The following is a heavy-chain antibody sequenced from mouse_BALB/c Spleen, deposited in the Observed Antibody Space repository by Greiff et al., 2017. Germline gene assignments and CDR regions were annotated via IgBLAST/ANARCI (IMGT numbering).Heavy chain of an antibody. Sequence: EVQLQESGPSLVKPSQTLSLTCSVTGDSITSGYWNWIRKFPGNKLEYMGYISYSGSTYYNPSLKSRISITRDTSKNQYYLQLNSVTTEDTATYYCAQIWLRREGFAYWGQGTLVTVSA. CDR3: AQIWLRREGFAY. V-gene: IGHV3-8*02. D-gene: IGHD2-2*01. J-gene: IGHJ3*01. CDR1: GDSITSGY. CDR2: ISYSGST.